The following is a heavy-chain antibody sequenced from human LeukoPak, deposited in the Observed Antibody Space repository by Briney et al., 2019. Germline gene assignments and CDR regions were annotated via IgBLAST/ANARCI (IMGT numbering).Heavy chain of an antibody. V-gene: IGHV1-46*01. D-gene: IGHD3-16*01. J-gene: IGHJ4*02. CDR1: GYTFTSYY. CDR3: ARFGGRAAKDDRLDY. CDR2: INPSGGST. Sequence: ASVKVSCKASGYTFTSYYMHWVRQAPGQGLEWMGIINPSGGSTSYAQKFQGRVTITSNTSISTAYMELSSLISEDTAVYYCARFGGRAAKDDRLDYWGQGTLVTVSS.